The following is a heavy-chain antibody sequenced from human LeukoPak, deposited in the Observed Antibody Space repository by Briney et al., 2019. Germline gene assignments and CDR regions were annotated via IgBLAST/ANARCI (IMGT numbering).Heavy chain of an antibody. V-gene: IGHV4-59*01. J-gene: IGHJ4*02. CDR3: ARDFAYGVPGLSDY. CDR2: IYYSGSN. CDR1: GGSISSYY. D-gene: IGHD4-17*01. Sequence: SETLSLTCTVSGGSISSYYWSWIRQPPGKGREGIGYIYYSGSNNYNPSLKSRVTISVDTSKNQFSLTLSSVTAADTAVYYCARDFAYGVPGLSDYWGQGTLVTVSS.